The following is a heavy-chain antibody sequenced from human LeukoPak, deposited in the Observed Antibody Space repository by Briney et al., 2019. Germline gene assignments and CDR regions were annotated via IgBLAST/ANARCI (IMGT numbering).Heavy chain of an antibody. D-gene: IGHD3-10*01. J-gene: IGHJ5*02. CDR2: INHSGST. CDR1: GGSFSGYY. V-gene: IGHV4-34*01. CDR3: ARPSRIRGFDP. Sequence: SETLSLTCAVYGGSFSGYYWSWIRQPPGKGLEWIGEINHSGSTNYNPSLKSRVTISVDTSKNQFSLKLSSVTAADTAVYYCARPSRIRGFDPWGQGTLVTVSS.